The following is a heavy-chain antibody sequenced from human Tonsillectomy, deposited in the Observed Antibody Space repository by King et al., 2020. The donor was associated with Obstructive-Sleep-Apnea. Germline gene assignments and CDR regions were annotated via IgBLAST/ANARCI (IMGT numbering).Heavy chain of an antibody. CDR2: ISSSSSYI. Sequence: VQLVESGGGLVKPGGSLRLSCAASGFTFSSYSMNWVRHAPGKGLEWVSSISSSSSYIYYADSVKGRFTISRDNANNSLYLQMNSLRAEDTAVYYWARVEVGGGYCSSTSCYRNWYIDLWGRGTLGTVSS. CDR3: ARVEVGGGYCSSTSCYRNWYIDL. V-gene: IGHV3-21*01. D-gene: IGHD2-2*01. CDR1: GFTFSSYS. J-gene: IGHJ2*01.